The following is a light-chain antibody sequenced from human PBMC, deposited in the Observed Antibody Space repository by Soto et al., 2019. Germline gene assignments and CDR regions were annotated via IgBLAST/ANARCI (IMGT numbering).Light chain of an antibody. V-gene: IGKV4-1*01. Sequence: EIVMTQSPDSLAVSLGERATINCKSSQSVLKSSNNKNNLAWYQQKPGQPPKLLIYWASTRESGVPDRFSGSGSVTDFTLTISSLQTEDVAVYYCQQYYGTPRGTFGQGTKVEIK. J-gene: IGKJ1*01. CDR3: QQYYGTPRGT. CDR1: QSVLKSSNNKNN. CDR2: WAS.